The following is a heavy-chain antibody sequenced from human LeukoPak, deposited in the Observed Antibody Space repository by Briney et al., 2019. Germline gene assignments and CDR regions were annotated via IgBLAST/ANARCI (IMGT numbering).Heavy chain of an antibody. CDR3: TRDLGQWLLQGIFFDY. J-gene: IGHJ4*02. D-gene: IGHD5-12*01. CDR2: ISGDNGNT. Sequence: ASVKVSCKASGYTFTNYGVTWVRQDPGQGLEWMGWISGDNGNTNYAQKFQGRVTMTTDISTSTAYLELRSLRFDDTAVYYCTRDLGQWLLQGIFFDYWGQGTLVTVSS. CDR1: GYTFTNYG. V-gene: IGHV1-18*01.